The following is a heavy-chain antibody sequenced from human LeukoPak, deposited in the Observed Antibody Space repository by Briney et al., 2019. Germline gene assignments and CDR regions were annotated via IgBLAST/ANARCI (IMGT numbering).Heavy chain of an antibody. J-gene: IGHJ4*02. D-gene: IGHD4-17*01. CDR3: ARVFATVTTFGY. CDR2: ISSVGTHI. CDR1: GLGFRSFS. Sequence: GSLRLSCAPSGLGFRSFSMNWVRQAPGKGLEWVASISSVGTHIHYADSVKGRFTISRDNAKNSLYLQMNSLRAEDTAVYYCARVFATVTTFGYWGQGTLVTVSS. V-gene: IGHV3-21*01.